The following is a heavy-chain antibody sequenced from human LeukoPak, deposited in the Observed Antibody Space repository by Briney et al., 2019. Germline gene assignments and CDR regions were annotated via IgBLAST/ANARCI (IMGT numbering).Heavy chain of an antibody. D-gene: IGHD5-24*01. CDR2: IYYSGST. CDR1: GGSISSGSYY. J-gene: IGHJ4*02. CDR3: ARIDGYNFDY. Sequence: PSETLSLTCTVSGGSISSGSYYWSWIRQPAGKGLEWIGYIYYSGSTNYNPSLKSRVTISVDTSKNQFSLKLSSVTAADTAVYYCARIDGYNFDYWGQGTLVTVSS. V-gene: IGHV4-61*10.